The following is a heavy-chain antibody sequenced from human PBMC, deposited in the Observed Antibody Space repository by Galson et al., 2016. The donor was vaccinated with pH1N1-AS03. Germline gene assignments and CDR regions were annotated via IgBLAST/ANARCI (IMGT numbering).Heavy chain of an antibody. D-gene: IGHD4-17*01. CDR3: ARAPYGDYDFDY. CDR1: GFSLATSGVG. CDR2: IYWDDDK. Sequence: PALVKPTQTLTLTCAFSGFSLATSGVGVGWIRQPPGKALEWLALIYWDDDKLYNPSLKSRLTVTKDTSKNQVVLTMTNMDPVDTATYYCARAPYGDYDFDYWGQGTLVTVSA. J-gene: IGHJ4*02. V-gene: IGHV2-5*02.